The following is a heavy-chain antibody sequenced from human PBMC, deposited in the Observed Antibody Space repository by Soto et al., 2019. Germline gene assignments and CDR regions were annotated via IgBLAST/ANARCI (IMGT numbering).Heavy chain of an antibody. Sequence: ASVNVYCTAAGSSFTGYGIIWVRQAPGQGLEWMGWISAYNGNTNYAQKLQGRVTMTTDTSTSTAYMELRSLRSDDTAVYYCARSLGYCSGGSCYGRENWFDPWGQGTLVTVSS. D-gene: IGHD2-15*01. V-gene: IGHV1-18*04. CDR1: GSSFTGYG. CDR2: ISAYNGNT. J-gene: IGHJ5*02. CDR3: ARSLGYCSGGSCYGRENWFDP.